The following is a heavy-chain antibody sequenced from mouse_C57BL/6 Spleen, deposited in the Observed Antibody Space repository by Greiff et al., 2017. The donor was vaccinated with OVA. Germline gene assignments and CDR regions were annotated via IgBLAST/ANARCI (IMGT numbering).Heavy chain of an antibody. CDR3: ARGEYYGSSSFAY. J-gene: IGHJ3*01. CDR2: IYPGDGDT. CDR1: GYAFSSSW. Sequence: VQLQQSGPELVKPGASVKISCKASGYAFSSSWMNWVKQRPGKGLEWIGRIYPGDGDTNYNGKFKGKATLTADKSSSTAYMQLSSLTSEDSAVYFCARGEYYGSSSFAYWGQGTLVTVSA. D-gene: IGHD1-1*01. V-gene: IGHV1-82*01.